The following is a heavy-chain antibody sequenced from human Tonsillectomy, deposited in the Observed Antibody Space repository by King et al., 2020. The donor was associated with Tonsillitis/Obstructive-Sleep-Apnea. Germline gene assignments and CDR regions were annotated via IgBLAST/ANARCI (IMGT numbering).Heavy chain of an antibody. CDR1: GGTFSRYA. CDR2: IIPILGTA. V-gene: IGHV1-69*04. Sequence: QLVQSGAEVKKPGSSVKVSCKASGGTFSRYAISWVRQAPGQGLEWMGRIIPILGTANYAQKLQGRVTITADKSTSTAYMELSSLRSEDTAVYYCATEPEISSWYRYFAYWGQGTLVTVSS. CDR3: ATEPEISSWYRYFAY. D-gene: IGHD6-13*01. J-gene: IGHJ4*02.